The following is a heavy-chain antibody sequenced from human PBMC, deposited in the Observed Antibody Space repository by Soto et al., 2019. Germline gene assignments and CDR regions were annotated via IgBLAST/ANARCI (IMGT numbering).Heavy chain of an antibody. CDR3: ARDLGVSNHNWFDP. Sequence: AASVKVSCKASGGTFSSYAISWVLQAPGQGLEWMGGIIPIFGTANYAQKFQGRVTITADESTSTAYMELSSLRSEDTAVYYCARDLGVSNHNWFDPWGQGTLVTVSS. D-gene: IGHD4-4*01. CDR1: GGTFSSYA. CDR2: IIPIFGTA. V-gene: IGHV1-69*13. J-gene: IGHJ5*02.